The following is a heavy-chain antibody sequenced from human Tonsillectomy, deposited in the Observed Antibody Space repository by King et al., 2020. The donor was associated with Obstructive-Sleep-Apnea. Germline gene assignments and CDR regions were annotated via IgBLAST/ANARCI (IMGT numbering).Heavy chain of an antibody. V-gene: IGHV1-2*02. CDR3: ARDMSAYDSTSPAY. CDR1: GYTFTGYY. D-gene: IGHD3-10*01. CDR2: ISPNSGAT. J-gene: IGHJ4*02. Sequence: QLVQSGAEVKKPGASVKVSCKASGYTFTGYYIHWVRQAPGQGLEWMGWISPNSGATKYAQKFQDRVTMTRDTSISTAYMDRKRLKSTDTAIYYCARDMSAYDSTSPAYWGQGTLVTVSS.